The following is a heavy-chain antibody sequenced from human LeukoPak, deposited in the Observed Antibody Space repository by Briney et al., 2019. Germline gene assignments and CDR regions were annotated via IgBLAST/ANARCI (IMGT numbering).Heavy chain of an antibody. CDR2: ISGSGGST. Sequence: GGSLRLPCAASGFTFSSYAMSWVRQAPGKGLEWVSAISGSGGSTYYADSVKGRFTISRDNSKNTLYLQMNSLRAEDTAVYYCAKEVGEVAQGVYYYYYYMDVWGKGTTVTVSS. CDR3: AKEVGEVAQGVYYYYYYMDV. J-gene: IGHJ6*03. CDR1: GFTFSSYA. V-gene: IGHV3-23*01. D-gene: IGHD2-15*01.